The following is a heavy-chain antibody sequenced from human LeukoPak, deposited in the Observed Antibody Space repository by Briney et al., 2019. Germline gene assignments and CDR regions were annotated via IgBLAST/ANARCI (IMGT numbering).Heavy chain of an antibody. CDR3: ARDPGYSSSWYAWFDP. J-gene: IGHJ5*02. CDR2: TYYGSKWYY. CDR1: GDSVSSNTAT. D-gene: IGHD6-13*01. V-gene: IGHV6-1*01. Sequence: SQTLSLTCAIFGDSVSSNTATWNWIRQSPSRGLEWLGRTYYGSKWYYDYAVSVKSRITINPDTSKSQFSLQLNSVTPEDTAVYYCARDPGYSSSWYAWFDPWGQGTLVTVSS.